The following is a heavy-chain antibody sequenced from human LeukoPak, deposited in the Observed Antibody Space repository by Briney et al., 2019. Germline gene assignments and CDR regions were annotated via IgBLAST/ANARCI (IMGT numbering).Heavy chain of an antibody. CDR1: GFTFSTFW. D-gene: IGHD3-10*01. Sequence: GGSLRLSCAASGFTFSTFWMSWVRQAPGKGLEWVANVRQDGSETYYVDSVKGRFFISRDNAENSLYLQMSSLRGDDTAVYFCARGGLYKYGGTSGDYWGQGTLVSVSS. V-gene: IGHV3-7*01. J-gene: IGHJ4*02. CDR2: VRQDGSET. CDR3: ARGGLYKYGGTSGDY.